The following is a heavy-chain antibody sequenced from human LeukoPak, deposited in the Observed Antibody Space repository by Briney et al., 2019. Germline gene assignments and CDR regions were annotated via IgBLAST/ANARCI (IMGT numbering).Heavy chain of an antibody. CDR3: ARNYYDSSGYIDY. CDR2: IRYDGGNK. J-gene: IGHJ4*02. CDR1: GFTFSNYA. Sequence: GGSLRLSCAASGFTFSNYAMHWVRQAPGKGLEWVAFIRYDGGNKYYTDSVKGRLTISRDNSKNTLYLQMNSLRAEDTAVYYCARNYYDSSGYIDYWGQGTLVTVSS. D-gene: IGHD3-22*01. V-gene: IGHV3-30*02.